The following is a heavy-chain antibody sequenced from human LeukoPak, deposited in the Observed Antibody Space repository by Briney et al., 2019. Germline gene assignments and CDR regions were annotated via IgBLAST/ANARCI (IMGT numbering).Heavy chain of an antibody. CDR2: IWFDGGNT. CDR3: TKSEFDYYDSSGPPDS. CDR1: GFTFSTFA. V-gene: IGHV3-33*06. J-gene: IGHJ4*02. Sequence: GGSLRLSCAASGFTFSTFAMLWARQAPGKGLEWVAVIWFDGGNTYYADSVKGRFSISRDNSKNTLYLQMNSLRANDTGIFVCTKSEFDYYDSSGPPDSCGQEGLVSVSS. D-gene: IGHD3-22*01.